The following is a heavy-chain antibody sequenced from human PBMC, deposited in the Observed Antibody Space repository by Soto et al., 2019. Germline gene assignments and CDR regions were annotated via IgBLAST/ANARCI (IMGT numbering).Heavy chain of an antibody. Sequence: TLCLACSVSGGSISSSVYSGNWIRQPPGKGLEWIGYIYHSWITYYNPSLKSRVTISVDRSKNQFSLKLSSVTAADTAVYYCARADSYDYGEYGPFDYWGQGTPVTVSS. CDR1: GGSISSSVYS. D-gene: IGHD4-17*01. V-gene: IGHV4-30-2*01. CDR2: IYHSWIT. CDR3: ARADSYDYGEYGPFDY. J-gene: IGHJ4*02.